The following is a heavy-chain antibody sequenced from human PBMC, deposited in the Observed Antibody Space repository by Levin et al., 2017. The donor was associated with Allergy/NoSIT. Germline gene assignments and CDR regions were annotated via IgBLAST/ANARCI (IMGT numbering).Heavy chain of an antibody. V-gene: IGHV3-30*18. Sequence: GGSLRLSCAASGFTFNNFGMHWVRQAPGKGLEWVAVISYDGSNKYYADSVKGRFTISRDNSKNTLYLQMNSLRVEDTAVYYCAKGNYYNSPLGFDYWGQGTLVTVSS. D-gene: IGHD3-22*01. CDR3: AKGNYYNSPLGFDY. J-gene: IGHJ4*02. CDR1: GFTFNNFG. CDR2: ISYDGSNK.